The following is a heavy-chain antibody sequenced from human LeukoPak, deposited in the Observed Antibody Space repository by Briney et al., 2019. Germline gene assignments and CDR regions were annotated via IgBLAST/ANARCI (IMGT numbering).Heavy chain of an antibody. V-gene: IGHV4-39*07. J-gene: IGHJ3*02. CDR1: GGSISSSSYY. CDR3: ARDGRYYYAFDI. D-gene: IGHD1-26*01. Sequence: SETLSLTCTVSGGSISSSSYYWGWIRQPPGKGLEWIGSIYYNGSTYYNPSLKSRVTISVDTSKNQFSLKLSSVTAADTAVYYCARDGRYYYAFDIWGQGTMVTVSS. CDR2: IYYNGST.